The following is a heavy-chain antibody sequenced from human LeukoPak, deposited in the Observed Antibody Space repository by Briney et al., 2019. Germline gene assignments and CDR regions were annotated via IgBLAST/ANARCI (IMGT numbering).Heavy chain of an antibody. J-gene: IGHJ6*02. V-gene: IGHV3-9*01. D-gene: IGHD7-27*01. CDR2: ISWNSGSI. CDR3: AKDKSGYYYGMDV. CDR1: GFTFDDYA. Sequence: GGSLRLSCAASGFTFDDYAMHWVRQAPGKGLEWVSGISWNSGSIGYADSVKGRFTISRDNAKNSLYLQMNSLRAEDTALYHCAKDKSGYYYGMDVWGQGTTVTVSS.